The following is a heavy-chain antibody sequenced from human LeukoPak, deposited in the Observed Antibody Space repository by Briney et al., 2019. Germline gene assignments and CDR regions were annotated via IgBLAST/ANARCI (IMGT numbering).Heavy chain of an antibody. D-gene: IGHD4-17*01. CDR2: INHSGST. CDR3: ASTTTVTTNLYYFDY. V-gene: IGHV4-34*01. J-gene: IGHJ4*02. Sequence: SETLSLTCAVYGGSFSGYYWSWIRQPPGKGLEWIGEINHSGSTNYNPSLKSRVTISVDTSKNQFSLKLSSVTAADTAVYYCASTTTVTTNLYYFDYWGQGTLGTVSS. CDR1: GGSFSGYY.